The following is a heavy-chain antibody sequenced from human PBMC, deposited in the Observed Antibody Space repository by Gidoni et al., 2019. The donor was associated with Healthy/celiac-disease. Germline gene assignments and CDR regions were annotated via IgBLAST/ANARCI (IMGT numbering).Heavy chain of an antibody. J-gene: IGHJ5*02. V-gene: IGHV3-23*01. D-gene: IGHD5-18*01. CDR2: ILGSGGST. Sequence: EVQLLESGGGVVQPGGSLRLAGAASGCTFSSYAMSWVRQAPGMGLEWVSAILGSGGSTYYADSVKGRFTISRDNSKNTLYLQMTSLRAEDTAVYYCAKGTATWWFDPWGQGTLVTVSS. CDR3: AKGTATWWFDP. CDR1: GCTFSSYA.